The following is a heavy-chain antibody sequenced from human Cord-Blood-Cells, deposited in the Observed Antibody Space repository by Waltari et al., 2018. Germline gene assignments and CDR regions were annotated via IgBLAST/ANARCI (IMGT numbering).Heavy chain of an antibody. CDR3: ARHQTGDLTNFDL. Sequence: QLQLQDSGPGLVKPSETLSLTCTVSVASISSSSYYWGWIRQPPGKGLEWIGSIYYSGSTYYNPSIKSRVTISVDTSKNQFSLKLSSVTAADTAVYYCARHQTGDLTNFDLWGRGTLVTVSS. J-gene: IGHJ2*01. CDR2: IYYSGST. CDR1: VASISSSSYY. V-gene: IGHV4-39*01. D-gene: IGHD7-27*01.